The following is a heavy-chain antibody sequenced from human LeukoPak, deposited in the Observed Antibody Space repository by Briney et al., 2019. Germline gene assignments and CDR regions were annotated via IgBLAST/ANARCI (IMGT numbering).Heavy chain of an antibody. CDR3: ARQPRNLGWQRFDP. D-gene: IGHD2-15*01. Sequence: SETLSLTCAVYGGSFSGYYWSWIRQPPGKGLEWIGEINHSGSTNYNPSLKCRVTISVDTSKNQLSLKLSSVTAADTAVYYCARQPRNLGWQRFDPWGQGTLVTVSS. J-gene: IGHJ5*02. CDR2: INHSGST. V-gene: IGHV4-34*01. CDR1: GGSFSGYY.